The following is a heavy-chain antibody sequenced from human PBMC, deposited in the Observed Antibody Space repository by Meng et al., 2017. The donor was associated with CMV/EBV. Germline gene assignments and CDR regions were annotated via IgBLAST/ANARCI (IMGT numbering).Heavy chain of an antibody. V-gene: IGHV4-34*01. CDR3: ARRVRASPYYYDSSGYYPH. CDR2: VSHSGST. D-gene: IGHD3-22*01. Sequence: GSLRLSCAVYGGSFSGYYWSWIRQPPGKGPEWIGEVSHSGSTNYNPSLKSRVTISVDTSKNQFSLKLSSVTAADTAVYYCARRVRASPYYYDSSGYYPHWGQGTLVTVSS. CDR1: GGSFSGYY. J-gene: IGHJ4*02.